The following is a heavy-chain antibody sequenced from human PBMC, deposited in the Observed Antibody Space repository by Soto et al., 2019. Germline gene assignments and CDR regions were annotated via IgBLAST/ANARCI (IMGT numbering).Heavy chain of an antibody. D-gene: IGHD2-15*01. CDR1: GYTFTSYD. CDR3: ARGCSGNSWGDYYYYMDV. V-gene: IGHV1-8*01. CDR2: MNPNSGNT. J-gene: IGHJ6*03. Sequence: ASVKVSCKASGYTFTSYDINWVRQATGQGLEWMGWMNPNSGNTGYAQKLQGRVTMTTDTSTSTAYMELRSLRSEDTAVYYCARGCSGNSWGDYYYYMDVWGKGTTVTV.